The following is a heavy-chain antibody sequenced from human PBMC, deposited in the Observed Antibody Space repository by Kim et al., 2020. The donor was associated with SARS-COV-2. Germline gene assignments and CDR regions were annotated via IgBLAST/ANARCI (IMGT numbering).Heavy chain of an antibody. J-gene: IGHJ4*02. D-gene: IGHD3-10*01. Sequence: YYDLSLKRRVTISVDTSKNQYSLKLSSVTAADTAMYFCARNRGVGSPFDYWGQGTLVTVSS. CDR3: ARNRGVGSPFDY. V-gene: IGHV4-39*01.